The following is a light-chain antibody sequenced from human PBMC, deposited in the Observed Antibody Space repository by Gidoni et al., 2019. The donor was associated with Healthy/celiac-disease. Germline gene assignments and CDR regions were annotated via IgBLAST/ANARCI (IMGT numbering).Light chain of an antibody. CDR1: QSVGSN. J-gene: IGKJ1*01. Sequence: EIVMTQSPATLSVSPGERATLSCRASQSVGSNLAWYQQKPGQAPRLHIYGASTRATSIPARFSGSGSGTEFTLTISSLQSEDFAVYYCQQYNNWPWTFGQGTKVEIK. V-gene: IGKV3-15*01. CDR2: GAS. CDR3: QQYNNWPWT.